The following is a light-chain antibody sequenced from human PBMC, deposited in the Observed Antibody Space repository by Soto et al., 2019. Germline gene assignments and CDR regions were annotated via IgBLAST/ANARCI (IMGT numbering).Light chain of an antibody. J-gene: IGKJ1*01. V-gene: IGKV3-11*01. CDR2: NAS. CDR3: QQRYRWPET. CDR1: QSVTNF. Sequence: IVLTQSPGTLSLSPGERATLSCRASQSVTNFLAWYQHKPGQSPSLLIYNASHRATGIPTRFSGSGSGTDFTHTIRSLEPEDFAVYYCQQRYRWPETFGQGTKVEIK.